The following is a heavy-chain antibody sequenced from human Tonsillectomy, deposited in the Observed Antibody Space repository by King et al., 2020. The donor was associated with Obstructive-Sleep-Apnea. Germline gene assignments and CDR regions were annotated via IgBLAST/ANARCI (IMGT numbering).Heavy chain of an antibody. V-gene: IGHV3-23*04. CDR2: LVGRGGDST. J-gene: IGHJ4*02. CDR3: AKRGDDYIWGDYFFDS. Sequence: VQLVESGGGLVQPGGALRLSCAASGFTFSDYGMSWVRQAPGKGLEWVSALVGRGGDSTYYSDSAKGRFTLSRDISKNTLHLQMINLRAEDTAVYYCAKRGDDYIWGDYFFDSWGQGTLVTVSS. D-gene: IGHD3-16*01. CDR1: GFTFSDYG.